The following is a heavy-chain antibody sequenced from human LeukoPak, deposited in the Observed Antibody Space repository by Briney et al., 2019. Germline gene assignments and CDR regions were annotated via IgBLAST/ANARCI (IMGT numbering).Heavy chain of an antibody. J-gene: IGHJ6*02. CDR2: ISYDGSNK. V-gene: IGHV3-30*18. D-gene: IGHD5-12*01. CDR1: GFTFSSYG. CDR3: AKDDVVDIVATIQESPLDV. Sequence: GGSLKLSCAASGFTFSSYGMHWVRQAPGKGLEWVAVISYDGSNKYYADSVKGRFTISRDNSKNTLYLQMNSLRAEDTAVYYCAKDDVVDIVATIQESPLDVWGQGTTVTVSS.